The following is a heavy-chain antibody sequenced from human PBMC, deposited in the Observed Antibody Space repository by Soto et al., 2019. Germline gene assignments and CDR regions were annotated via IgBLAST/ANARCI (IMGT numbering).Heavy chain of an antibody. D-gene: IGHD6-13*01. CDR3: ARDSSAAGTTKADY. J-gene: IGHJ4*02. V-gene: IGHV3-33*01. CDR2: IWYDGSNK. Sequence: QVQLVESGGGVVQPGRSLRLSCAASGFAFSSYGMHWVRQAPGKGLEGVAVIWYDGSNKYYADSVKGRFTISRDNSKNTLYLQMNSLRAEDTAVYYCARDSSAAGTTKADYWGQGTLVTVSS. CDR1: GFAFSSYG.